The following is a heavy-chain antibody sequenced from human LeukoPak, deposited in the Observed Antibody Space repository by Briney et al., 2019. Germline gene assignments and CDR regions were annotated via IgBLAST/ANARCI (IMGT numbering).Heavy chain of an antibody. CDR2: IYYSGST. V-gene: IGHV4-59*08. J-gene: IGHJ4*02. CDR1: GGSISSYY. Sequence: TSETLSLTCTVSGGSISSYYWSWIRQPPGKGLEGIGYIYYSGSTNYNPSLKSLASISVDTSKNQFSLKLSSVTAADTAVYYCARQNAHCSGGSCLPVDFDYWGQGTLVTVSS. CDR3: ARQNAHCSGGSCLPVDFDY. D-gene: IGHD2-15*01.